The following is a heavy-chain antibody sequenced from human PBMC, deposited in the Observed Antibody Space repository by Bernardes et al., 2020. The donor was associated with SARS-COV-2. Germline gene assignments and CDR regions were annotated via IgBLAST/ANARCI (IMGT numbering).Heavy chain of an antibody. CDR1: GDSVSSSSYF. V-gene: IGHV4-39*01. J-gene: IGHJ2*01. D-gene: IGHD3-22*01. CDR2: IYSGGIT. Sequence: SETLSLTCTVSGDSVSSSSYFWGWIRQPPGKGLEWIGSIYSGGITYYNPSLKSRATISVDTSKNQFSLQLTSVTAADTAMYYCASTPATMILVVITYYYFDLWGRGTLVTVSS. CDR3: ASTPATMILVVITYYYFDL.